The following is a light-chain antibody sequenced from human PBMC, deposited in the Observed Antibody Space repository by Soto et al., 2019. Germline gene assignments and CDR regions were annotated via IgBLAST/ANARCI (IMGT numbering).Light chain of an antibody. V-gene: IGLV2-14*02. CDR2: DVS. CDR3: TSYTSKNTHV. J-gene: IGLJ1*01. CDR1: SSDIGRYNM. Sequence: QSVLTQPASVSRSPGQSITIACAGTSSDIGRYNMVSWYQQHPGKVPKLLIYDVSIRPSGVSDRFSGSRSGNTAPLTISGLQPEDEADYYCTSYTSKNTHVFGSGTKVTVL.